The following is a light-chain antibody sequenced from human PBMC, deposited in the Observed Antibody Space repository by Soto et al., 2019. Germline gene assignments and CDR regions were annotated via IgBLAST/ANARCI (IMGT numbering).Light chain of an antibody. J-gene: IGKJ1*01. CDR1: QSLLQSNGYNY. CDR3: MQSQQTPPT. V-gene: IGKV2-28*01. CDR2: FGS. Sequence: DIVMTQSPLSLPVTPGEPASISCSSSQSLLQSNGYNYLDWYLQKPGQSPQLLIFFGSYRASGVPDMFSGSGSGTDFTLKIRSVEAEDVGIYYCMQSQQTPPTFGQGTRVEIK.